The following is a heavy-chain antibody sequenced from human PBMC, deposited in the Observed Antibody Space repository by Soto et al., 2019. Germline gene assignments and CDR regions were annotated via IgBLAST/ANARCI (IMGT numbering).Heavy chain of an antibody. Sequence: SETLSLTCTVSGGSISSGGYYWSWIRQHPGNGLEWIGYIYYSGSTYYNPSLKSRVTISVDTSKNQFSLKLSSVTAADTAVYYCARAGGYYYYGMDVWGQGTTVTVSS. CDR1: GGSISSGGYY. V-gene: IGHV4-31*03. CDR3: ARAGGYYYYGMDV. J-gene: IGHJ6*02. CDR2: IYYSGST.